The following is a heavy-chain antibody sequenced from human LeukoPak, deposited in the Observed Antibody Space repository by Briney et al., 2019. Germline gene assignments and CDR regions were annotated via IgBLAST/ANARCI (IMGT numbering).Heavy chain of an antibody. CDR2: ISGSGGST. D-gene: IGHD6-6*01. CDR1: GFTFSSYA. J-gene: IGHJ3*02. CDR3: AKTRTPLSIAARTWDPTRDAFDI. V-gene: IGHV3-23*01. Sequence: GGSLRLSCAASGFTFSSYAMSWVRQAPGKGLEWVSAISGSGGSTYYADSVKGRFTISRDNSKNTLYLQMNSLRAEDTAVYYCAKTRTPLSIAARTWDPTRDAFDIWGQGTMVTVSS.